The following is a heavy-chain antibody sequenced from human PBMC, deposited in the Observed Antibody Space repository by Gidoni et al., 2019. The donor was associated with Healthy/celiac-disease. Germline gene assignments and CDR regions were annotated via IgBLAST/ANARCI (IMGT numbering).Heavy chain of an antibody. CDR1: GCTFQYTA. Sequence: EVQLSESGGVVVHPGGSLHLSCPDSGCTFQYTAMHCVRQAPGKGLEWVSLISGDGGSTYYADSVKGRFTISRDNSNNSLYLQMNSLRAEDTALYYCAKDHYYDSSGRGGIDYWGQGTLVTVSS. V-gene: IGHV3-43D*03. J-gene: IGHJ4*02. CDR3: AKDHYYDSSGRGGIDY. CDR2: ISGDGGST. D-gene: IGHD3-22*01.